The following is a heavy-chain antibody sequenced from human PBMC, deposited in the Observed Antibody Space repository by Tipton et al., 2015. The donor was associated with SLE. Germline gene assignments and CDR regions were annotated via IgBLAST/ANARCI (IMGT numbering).Heavy chain of an antibody. J-gene: IGHJ4*02. V-gene: IGHV3-64*01. CDR2: ISSNGGST. CDR3: ARAQAPAAAEDY. Sequence: SLRLSCAASGFTFSSYAMHWVRQAPGKGLGYVSAISSNGGSTYYANSVKGRFTISRDNSKNTLYLQMGSLRAEDMAVYYCARAQAPAAAEDYWGQGTLVTVSS. D-gene: IGHD6-25*01. CDR1: GFTFSSYA.